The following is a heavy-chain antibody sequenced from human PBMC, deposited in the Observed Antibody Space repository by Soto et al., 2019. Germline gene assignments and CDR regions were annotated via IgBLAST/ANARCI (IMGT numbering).Heavy chain of an antibody. CDR3: ARGALVPAALNWFDP. CDR2: IYWDDDK. V-gene: IGHV2-5*02. D-gene: IGHD2-2*01. J-gene: IGHJ5*02. CDR1: GFSLSTSGVG. Sequence: QITLKESGPTLVKPTQTLTLTCTFSGFSLSTSGVGVGWIRQPPGKALEWLALIYWDDDKRYSPSLKSRLTITKDTSKNQVVLTMTNMDPVDTATYYCARGALVPAALNWFDPWGQGTLVTVSS.